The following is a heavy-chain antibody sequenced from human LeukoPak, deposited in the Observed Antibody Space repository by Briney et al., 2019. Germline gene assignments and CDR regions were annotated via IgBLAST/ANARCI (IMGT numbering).Heavy chain of an antibody. D-gene: IGHD3-9*01. CDR2: ISSSGSTI. CDR1: GFTFSSYE. J-gene: IGHJ4*02. Sequence: GGSPRLSCAASGFTFSSYEMNWVRQAPGKGLEWVSYISSSGSTIYYADSVKGRFTISRDNAKNSLYLQMNSLRAEDTAVYYCASGLYDIPDYWGQGTLVTVSS. V-gene: IGHV3-48*03. CDR3: ASGLYDIPDY.